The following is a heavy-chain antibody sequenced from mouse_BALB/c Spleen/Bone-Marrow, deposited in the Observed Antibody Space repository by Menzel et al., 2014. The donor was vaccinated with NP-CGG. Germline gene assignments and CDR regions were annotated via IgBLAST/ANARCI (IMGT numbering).Heavy chain of an antibody. CDR3: ASYYYGSSLFAY. Sequence: EVQLQQSGAELVKPGASVKLSCTASGFNIKDTYMHWVKQRPGQGLEWIGRFDPANGNTKYDPKFQGKATITADTSSNTAYLQLSSLTAEDTAVYYCASYYYGSSLFAYWGQGTLVTVSA. CDR1: GFNIKDTY. D-gene: IGHD1-1*01. V-gene: IGHV14-3*02. CDR2: FDPANGNT. J-gene: IGHJ3*01.